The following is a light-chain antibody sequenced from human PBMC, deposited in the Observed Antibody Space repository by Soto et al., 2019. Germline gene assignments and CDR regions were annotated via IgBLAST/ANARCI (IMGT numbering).Light chain of an antibody. CDR2: GAS. CDR3: QQYNNSLWT. J-gene: IGKJ1*01. CDR1: QSVSSTY. V-gene: IGKV3-20*01. Sequence: EIVLTQSPGTLSLSPGERAILSCRASQSVSSTYLAWYQQKPGQAPRLLIYGASSRATGIPDRFSGSGSGTDFTLTISRLEPEDFAVYYCQQYNNSLWTFGQGTKVDTK.